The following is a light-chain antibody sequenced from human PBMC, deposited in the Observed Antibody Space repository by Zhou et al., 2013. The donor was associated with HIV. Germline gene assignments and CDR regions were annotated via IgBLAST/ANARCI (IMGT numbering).Light chain of an antibody. J-gene: IGKJ1*01. CDR3: QKYNTAPWT. CDR2: AAS. Sequence: DIQMTQSPSSLSASVGDRVTITCRASQGISNFLAWYQQKTQGNPPKVLIYAASTLQSGVPSRFSGSGSGTDFTLTISSLQPEDVATYYCQKYNTAPWTFGQGTKVEMK. V-gene: IGKV1-27*01. CDR1: QGISNF.